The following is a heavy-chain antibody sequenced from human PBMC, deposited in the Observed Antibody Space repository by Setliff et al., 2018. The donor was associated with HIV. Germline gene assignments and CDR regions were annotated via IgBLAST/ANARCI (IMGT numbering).Heavy chain of an antibody. CDR1: GVTFSSYA. D-gene: IGHD6-19*01. Sequence: SVKVSCKASGVTFSSYAINWVRQAPGQGLEWMGRIIPIFGTTNYAQKFQGRVTITADKSTSTAYTEMSSLRSEDTAIYYCARDRSEAVAGRDAFDIWGQGTMVTVSS. CDR2: IIPIFGTT. V-gene: IGHV1-69*06. CDR3: ARDRSEAVAGRDAFDI. J-gene: IGHJ3*02.